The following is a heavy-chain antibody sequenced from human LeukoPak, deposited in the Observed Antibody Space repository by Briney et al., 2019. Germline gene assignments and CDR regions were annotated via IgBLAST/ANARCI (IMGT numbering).Heavy chain of an antibody. V-gene: IGHV4-39*01. CDR1: GGSISSSSYY. Sequence: WKTLSLICTVSGGSISSSSYYWGWIRQPPGKGLEWIRSIYYSVSTYYNPSLKSRVTISVDTSKNQFSLKLSSVTAADTAVYYCVQGPSIAAAGTTWFDYWGQGTLVPVSS. CDR3: VQGPSIAAAGTTWFDY. CDR2: IYYSVST. D-gene: IGHD6-13*01. J-gene: IGHJ4*02.